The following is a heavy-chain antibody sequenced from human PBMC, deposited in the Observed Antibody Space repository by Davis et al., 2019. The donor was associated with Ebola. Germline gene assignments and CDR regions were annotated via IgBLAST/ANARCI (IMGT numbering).Heavy chain of an antibody. CDR1: GFSISSHS. CDR2: IGSTTNFI. J-gene: IGHJ4*02. D-gene: IGHD6-6*01. Sequence: GESLKISCAASGFSISSHSMNWVRQAPGKGLECVSSIGSTTNFIYYADSVKGRFTISRDNAKNSLYMQMNSLIAEDTAVYYCARDGSNSYFDYWGQGNLVTVSS. V-gene: IGHV3-21*01. CDR3: ARDGSNSYFDY.